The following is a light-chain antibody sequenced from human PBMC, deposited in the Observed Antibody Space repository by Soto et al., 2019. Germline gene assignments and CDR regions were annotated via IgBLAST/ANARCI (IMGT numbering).Light chain of an antibody. CDR2: GAP. CDR1: QSVGSSY. Sequence: EIVLTQSLGTLYLSPGERASLSCRASQSVGSSYLAWYQQHPGRAPRLLMYGAPRRATGIPDRFSGSGSGTEFTLTISRLEPEDFAMYYCQQIDGSPWTFGQGTKVDIK. V-gene: IGKV3-20*01. J-gene: IGKJ1*01. CDR3: QQIDGSPWT.